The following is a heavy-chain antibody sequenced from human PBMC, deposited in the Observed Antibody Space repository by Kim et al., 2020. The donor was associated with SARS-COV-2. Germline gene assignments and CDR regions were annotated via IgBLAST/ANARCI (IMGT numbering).Heavy chain of an antibody. D-gene: IGHD2-15*01. CDR3: ARAQDGRGLDP. Sequence: SETLSLTCTVSGGSLNSDTDYWNWVRQPAGKGLEWIGRIYITGRIEYNPSLRSRVTISMDRSKNQFSLKLRSVTATDTALYYCARAQDGRGLDPRGQGSLVSVSS. V-gene: IGHV4-61*02. CDR1: GGSLNSDTDY. J-gene: IGHJ5*02. CDR2: IYITGRI.